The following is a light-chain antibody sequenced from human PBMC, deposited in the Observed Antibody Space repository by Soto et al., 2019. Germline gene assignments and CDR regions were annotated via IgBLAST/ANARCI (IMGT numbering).Light chain of an antibody. Sequence: EIVLTQSQATLSLSPGERATLSCRASQNVVIDLVWYHHKRGQAPRLLIYSASKRATGIPARFSGSGSGTDFTLTISSLEPEDFAAYYCQQRSNWPPTFGGGTKVEIK. V-gene: IGKV3-11*01. CDR2: SAS. J-gene: IGKJ4*01. CDR1: QNVVID. CDR3: QQRSNWPPT.